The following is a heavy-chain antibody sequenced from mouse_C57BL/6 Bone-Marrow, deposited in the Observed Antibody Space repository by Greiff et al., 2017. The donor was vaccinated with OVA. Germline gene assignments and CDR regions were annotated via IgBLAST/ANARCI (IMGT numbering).Heavy chain of an antibody. J-gene: IGHJ3*01. V-gene: IGHV3-6*01. Sequence: EVQLQESGPGLVKPSQSLSLTCSVTGYSITSGYYWNWIRQFPGNKLEWMGYISYDGSNNYNPSLKNRISITRDTSKNQFFLKLNSVTTEDTATYYCARKELGAWFAYWGQGTLVTVSA. CDR1: GYSITSGYY. D-gene: IGHD4-1*01. CDR3: ARKELGAWFAY. CDR2: ISYDGSN.